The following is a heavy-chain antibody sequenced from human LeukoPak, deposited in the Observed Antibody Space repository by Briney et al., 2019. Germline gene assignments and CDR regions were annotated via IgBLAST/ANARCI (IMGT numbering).Heavy chain of an antibody. Sequence: GGSLRLPCAASGFTVSSNYMSWVRQAPGKGLEWVSVIYSGGSTYYADSVKGRFTISRDNAKNSLYLQMNSLRAEDTAVYYCARAITNYGYIFDYWGQGALVTVSS. CDR2: IYSGGST. D-gene: IGHD5-18*01. V-gene: IGHV3-66*01. J-gene: IGHJ4*02. CDR3: ARAITNYGYIFDY. CDR1: GFTVSSNY.